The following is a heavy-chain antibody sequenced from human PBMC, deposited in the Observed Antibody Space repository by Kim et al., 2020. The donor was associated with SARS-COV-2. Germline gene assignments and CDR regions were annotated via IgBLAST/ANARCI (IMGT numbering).Heavy chain of an antibody. CDR3: ARNKFGSGSYYERFEF. Sequence: SETLSLTCTVSGGSISRYYWSWIRQPPGKGLEWIGYMSYSGSGNYNPSLKSRVTISVDTAKNQFSLRLTSVAAADTAVYYCARNKFGSGSYYERFEFWG. CDR2: MSYSGSG. CDR1: GGSISRYY. J-gene: IGHJ3*01. D-gene: IGHD3-10*01. V-gene: IGHV4-59*01.